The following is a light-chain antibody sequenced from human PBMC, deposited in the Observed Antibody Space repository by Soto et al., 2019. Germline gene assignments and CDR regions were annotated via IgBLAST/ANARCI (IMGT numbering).Light chain of an antibody. Sequence: QSALTQPASVSGSPGQSITISCTGTRSDVGGYNYVSWYQQHPGKAPNLMIYDVSNRPSWVSNRFSGSKSGNTASLTISGLQAEDEAEYYFSSYTSSSPVVFGGGTKPTVL. CDR1: RSDVGGYNY. V-gene: IGLV2-14*01. J-gene: IGLJ2*01. CDR2: DVS. CDR3: SSYTSSSPVV.